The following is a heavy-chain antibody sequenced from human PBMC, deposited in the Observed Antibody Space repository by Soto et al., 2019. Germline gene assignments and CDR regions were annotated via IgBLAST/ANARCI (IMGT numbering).Heavy chain of an antibody. D-gene: IGHD4-17*01. J-gene: IGHJ3*02. CDR3: ARELATVTTRGAFDI. CDR1: GFTFSSYS. CDR2: ISSSSSYI. Sequence: EVQLVESGGGLVKPGGSLRLSCAASGFTFSSYSMNWVRTAPGKGLEWVSSISSSSSYIYYADSVNGRFTISRDNAKNSLYLQMNSLRDEDTDVYYCARELATVTTRGAFDIWGQGTMVTVSS. V-gene: IGHV3-21*01.